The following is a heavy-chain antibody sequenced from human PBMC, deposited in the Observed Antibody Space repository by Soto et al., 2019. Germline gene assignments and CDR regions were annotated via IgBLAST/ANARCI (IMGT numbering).Heavy chain of an antibody. V-gene: IGHV4-34*01. Sequence: KPSETLSLTCAVYGGSFRPYYWSWIRQSPGKGLEWIGEVNHSGNTNYNPSLKTRVIISTDPSKNQFSLKLASVTAADTAVYFCARGLLTHGGVDYWGQGTLVTVSS. CDR2: VNHSGNT. CDR1: GGSFRPYY. D-gene: IGHD3-9*01. J-gene: IGHJ4*02. CDR3: ARGLLTHGGVDY.